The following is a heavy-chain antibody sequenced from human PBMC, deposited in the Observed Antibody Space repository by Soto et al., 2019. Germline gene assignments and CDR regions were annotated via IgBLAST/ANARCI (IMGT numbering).Heavy chain of an antibody. CDR1: GGTFSSYA. V-gene: IGHV1-69*13. Sequence: SVKVSCKASGGTFSSYAISWVRQAPGQGLEWMGGIIPIFGTANCAQKFQGRVTITADASTSTVYMELSSLRSEDTAVYYCARADCSGGSCFDDFDYWGQGTLVTVSS. CDR2: IIPIFGTA. CDR3: ARADCSGGSCFDDFDY. J-gene: IGHJ4*02. D-gene: IGHD2-15*01.